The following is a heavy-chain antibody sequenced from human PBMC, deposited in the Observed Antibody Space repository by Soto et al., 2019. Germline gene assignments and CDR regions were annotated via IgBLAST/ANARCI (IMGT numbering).Heavy chain of an antibody. CDR1: GGSISSYY. Sequence: SETLSLTCTVSGGSISSYYWSLIRQPPGKGLEWIGYIYYSGSTNYNPSLKSRVTMSVDTSKNQVSLKLSSVTAADTAVYYCARAPDYYGSGYYYYGMDVWGQGTTVTVSS. CDR3: ARAPDYYGSGYYYYGMDV. J-gene: IGHJ6*02. CDR2: IYYSGST. D-gene: IGHD3-10*01. V-gene: IGHV4-59*01.